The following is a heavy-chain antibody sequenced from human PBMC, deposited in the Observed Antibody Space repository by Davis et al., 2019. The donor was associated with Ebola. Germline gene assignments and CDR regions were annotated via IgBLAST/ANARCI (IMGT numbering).Heavy chain of an antibody. D-gene: IGHD6-19*01. J-gene: IGHJ6*02. CDR2: MNPNSGNT. Sequence: AASVKVSCKASGYTFTSYDINWLRQAAGQGLEWMGWMNPNSGNTGYAQRYQGRVTITRDTSASTAYMELSSLRSEDTAVYYCARYRAVAGTQYYGMDVWGQGTTVTVSS. V-gene: IGHV1-8*01. CDR1: GYTFTSYD. CDR3: ARYRAVAGTQYYGMDV.